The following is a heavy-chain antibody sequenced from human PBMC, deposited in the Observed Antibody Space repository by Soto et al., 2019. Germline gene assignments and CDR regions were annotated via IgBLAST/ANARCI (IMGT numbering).Heavy chain of an antibody. J-gene: IGHJ4*02. Sequence: SETLSLTWTVSGGSISSCYWRWIRQPPGKGLEWIGYIYYSASTNYSPSLKSRVTISVDTSKNQFSLNLSSVTAADTAVYYCARHLPYCGGDCYSLDYWGQGTLVTVS. CDR1: GGSISSCY. CDR3: ARHLPYCGGDCYSLDY. D-gene: IGHD2-21*02. V-gene: IGHV4-59*08. CDR2: IYYSAST.